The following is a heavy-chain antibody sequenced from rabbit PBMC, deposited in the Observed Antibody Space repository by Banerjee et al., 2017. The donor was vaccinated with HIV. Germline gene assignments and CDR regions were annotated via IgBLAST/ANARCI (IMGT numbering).Heavy chain of an antibody. CDR2: IYTTSGNT. D-gene: IGHD4-1*01. CDR3: ARDLAGVIGWNFNL. V-gene: IGHV1S40*01. Sequence: ASGFDFSAFYMSWVRQAPGKGLELIGCIYTTSGNTYYATWAKGRFTISKASWTTVTLQMTSLTAADTASYFCARDLAGVIGWNFNLWGPGPSSPS. CDR1: GFDFSAFY. J-gene: IGHJ4*01.